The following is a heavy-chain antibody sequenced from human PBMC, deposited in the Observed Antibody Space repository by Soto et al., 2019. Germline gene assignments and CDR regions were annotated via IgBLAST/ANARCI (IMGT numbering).Heavy chain of an antibody. J-gene: IGHJ4*02. V-gene: IGHV4-59*08. D-gene: IGHD5-12*01. CDR3: ARTFGGYSVYDWVYYFDY. CDR1: GGSISSYY. Sequence: PSEALSLTCTVSGGSISSYYWSWIRQPPWKGLEWIGYIYYSGSTNYNPSLKSRVTISVDTSKNQFSLKLSSVTAADTAVYYCARTFGGYSVYDWVYYFDYWGQGTLVTVSS. CDR2: IYYSGST.